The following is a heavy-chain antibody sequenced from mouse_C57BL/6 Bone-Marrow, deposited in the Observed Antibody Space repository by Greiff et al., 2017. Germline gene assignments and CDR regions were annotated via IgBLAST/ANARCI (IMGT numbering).Heavy chain of an antibody. D-gene: IGHD2-14*01. Sequence: EVKVVESGGGLVKPGGSLKLSCAASGFTFSSYAMSWVRQTPEKSLEWVATISDGGSYTYYPDNVQGRFTISRDNAKNNLYLQMCNLKSEDTAMYSCERDRYDCSILDYWGQGTTLTVSS. CDR1: GFTFSSYA. CDR2: ISDGGSYT. J-gene: IGHJ2*01. V-gene: IGHV5-4*01. CDR3: ERDRYDCSILDY.